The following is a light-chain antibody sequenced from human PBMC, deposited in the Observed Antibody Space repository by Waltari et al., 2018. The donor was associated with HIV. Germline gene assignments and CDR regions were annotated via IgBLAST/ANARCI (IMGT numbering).Light chain of an antibody. CDR1: QGIRND. Sequence: ASQMTQSPSSLSASVGERVTITCRASQGIRNDLGWYQQKSGKAPKLLIYGTSSLQSGVPSRFSGSGSGTDFTLTISSLQPEDFATYYCLQDFTYPRTFGQGTKVEIK. CDR3: LQDFTYPRT. J-gene: IGKJ1*01. V-gene: IGKV1-6*01. CDR2: GTS.